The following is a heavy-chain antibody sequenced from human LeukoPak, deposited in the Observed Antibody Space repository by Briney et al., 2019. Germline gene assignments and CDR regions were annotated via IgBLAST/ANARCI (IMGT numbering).Heavy chain of an antibody. J-gene: IGHJ5*02. D-gene: IGHD3-9*01. CDR3: ARGGYDILTGYYLYGFDP. Sequence: ASVKVSCKASGYTFTSYGISWVRQAPGQGLEWMGWISAYNGNTNYAQKLQGRVTMTTDTSTSTAYMELRSLRSDDTAVYYCARGGYDILTGYYLYGFDPWGQGTLVTVSS. V-gene: IGHV1-18*01. CDR2: ISAYNGNT. CDR1: GYTFTSYG.